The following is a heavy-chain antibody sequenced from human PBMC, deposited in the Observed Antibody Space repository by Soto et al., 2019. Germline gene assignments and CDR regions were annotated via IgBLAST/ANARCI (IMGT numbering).Heavy chain of an antibody. CDR2: ISYDGSNK. D-gene: IGHD2-15*01. CDR1: GFTFSSYG. J-gene: IGHJ4*02. Sequence: QVQLVESGGGVVQPGRSLRLSCAASGFTFSSYGMHWVRQAPGKGLEWVAVISYDGSNKYYADSVKGRFTISRDNSKNTLYLQMNSLRAEDTAVYYCAKDFVVVATTTRFDYWGQGTLVTVSS. CDR3: AKDFVVVATTTRFDY. V-gene: IGHV3-30*18.